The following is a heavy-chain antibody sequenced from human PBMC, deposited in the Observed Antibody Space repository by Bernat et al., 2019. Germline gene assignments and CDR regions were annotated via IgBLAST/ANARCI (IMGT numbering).Heavy chain of an antibody. CDR3: AKENPYSSSWYRRDYYYYYGMDV. D-gene: IGHD6-13*01. V-gene: IGHV3-30*18. Sequence: QVQLVESGGGVVQPGRSLRLSCAASGFTFSSYGMHWVRQAPGKGLEWVAVISYDGSNKYYADSVKGRFTISRDNSKNTLYLQMNSLRAEDTAVYYCAKENPYSSSWYRRDYYYYYGMDVWGQGTTVTVSS. J-gene: IGHJ6*02. CDR1: GFTFSSYG. CDR2: ISYDGSNK.